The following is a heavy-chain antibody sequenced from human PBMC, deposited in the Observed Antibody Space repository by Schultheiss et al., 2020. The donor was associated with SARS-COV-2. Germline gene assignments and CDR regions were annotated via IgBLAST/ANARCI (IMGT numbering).Heavy chain of an antibody. V-gene: IGHV3-13*04. CDR2: IGTAGDT. CDR1: GFTFSSYD. D-gene: IGHD2-21*02. CDR3: ARDGGGDCPSDY. Sequence: GGSLRLSCAASGFTFSSYDMHWVRQATGKGLEWVSAIGTAGDTYYPGSVKGRFTISRENAKNSLYLQMNSLRAEDTAVYYCARDGGGDCPSDYWGQGTLVTVSS. J-gene: IGHJ4*02.